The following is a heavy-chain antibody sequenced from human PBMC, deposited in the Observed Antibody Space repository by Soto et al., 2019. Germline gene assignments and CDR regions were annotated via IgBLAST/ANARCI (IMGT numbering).Heavy chain of an antibody. CDR3: AKDMTVYGDRVRAFDI. CDR2: ISGSGGST. Sequence: GGSLRLSCAASGFTFSSYAMSWVRQAPGKGLEWVSAISGSGGSTYYADSVKGRFTISRDNSKNTLYLQMNSLRAEDTAVYYCAKDMTVYGDRVRAFDIWGQGTMVTVSS. V-gene: IGHV3-23*01. D-gene: IGHD4-17*01. CDR1: GFTFSSYA. J-gene: IGHJ3*02.